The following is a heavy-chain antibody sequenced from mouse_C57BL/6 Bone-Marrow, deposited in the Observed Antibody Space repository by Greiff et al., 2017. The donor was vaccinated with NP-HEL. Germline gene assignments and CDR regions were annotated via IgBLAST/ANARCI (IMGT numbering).Heavy chain of an antibody. V-gene: IGHV1-72*01. CDR1: GYTFTSYW. Sequence: VQLHQPGADLVKPGASVKLSCKASGYTFTSYWLHWVKQRPGRGLEWIGRIDPNSGGTKFNEKFQTKATLTVDKPSSTAYMQLSSLTSEDSAVYYCARYYYGSRGWYFDVWGTGTTVTVSS. CDR3: ARYYYGSRGWYFDV. CDR2: IDPNSGGT. D-gene: IGHD1-1*01. J-gene: IGHJ1*03.